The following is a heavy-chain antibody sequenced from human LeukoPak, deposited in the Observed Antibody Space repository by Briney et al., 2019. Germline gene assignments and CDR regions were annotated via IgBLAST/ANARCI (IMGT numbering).Heavy chain of an antibody. Sequence: ASVKVSCKASGYTFTSYYMHWVRQAPGQGLEWMGIINPSGGSTSYAQKFQGRVTMTRDMSTSTVYMELSSLRSEDTAVCYCARVDGSGSYYNAVDYWGQGTLVTVSS. V-gene: IGHV1-46*01. J-gene: IGHJ4*02. CDR2: INPSGGST. CDR3: ARVDGSGSYYNAVDY. D-gene: IGHD3-10*01. CDR1: GYTFTSYY.